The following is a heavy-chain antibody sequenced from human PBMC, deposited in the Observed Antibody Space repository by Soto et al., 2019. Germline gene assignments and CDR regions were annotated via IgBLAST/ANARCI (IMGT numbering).Heavy chain of an antibody. CDR3: ARGSTVYDFWSVYSYGMDV. Sequence: EVQLVESGGGLVKPGGSLRLSCAASGFTFSSYSMNWVRQAPGKGLEWVSSISSSSSNIYYADSVKGRFTISRDNAKNSLYLQMHSLRAEDTAVYSCARGSTVYDFWSVYSYGMDVWGQGTTVTVSS. CDR1: GFTFSSYS. J-gene: IGHJ6*02. D-gene: IGHD3-3*01. CDR2: ISSSSSNI. V-gene: IGHV3-21*01.